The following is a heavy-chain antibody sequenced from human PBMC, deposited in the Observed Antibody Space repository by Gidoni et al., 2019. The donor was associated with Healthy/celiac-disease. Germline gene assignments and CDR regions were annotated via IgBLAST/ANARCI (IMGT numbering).Heavy chain of an antibody. J-gene: IGHJ6*02. CDR3: ARAQLWLNYYGMDV. V-gene: IGHV4-38-2*01. D-gene: IGHD5-18*01. CDR1: GYSSSSGYY. CDR2: ISHSGST. Sequence: QVQLQESGPGLVKPSETLSLSCAVSGYSSSSGYYWGWIRQPPGKGLEWLGSISHSGSTYYNPSLKSRVTISVDTSKHQFSLKLSSVTAADTAVYYCARAQLWLNYYGMDVWGQGTTVTVSS.